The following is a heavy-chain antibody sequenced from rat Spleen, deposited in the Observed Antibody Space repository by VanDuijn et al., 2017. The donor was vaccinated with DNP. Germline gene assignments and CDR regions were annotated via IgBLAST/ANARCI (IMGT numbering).Heavy chain of an antibody. Sequence: EVQLVETGGGLVQPGRSLKLSCVASGFTFSSYWMYWIRQAPGKGLEWVASINTDGGSTYYPDSVKGRFTISRDNAENTVYLQMNSLRSEDTATYYCAKDSYSGAYAIDAWGQGTSVTVSS. CDR3: AKDSYSGAYAIDA. V-gene: IGHV5-58*01. CDR2: INTDGGST. D-gene: IGHD1-1*01. J-gene: IGHJ4*01. CDR1: GFTFSSYW.